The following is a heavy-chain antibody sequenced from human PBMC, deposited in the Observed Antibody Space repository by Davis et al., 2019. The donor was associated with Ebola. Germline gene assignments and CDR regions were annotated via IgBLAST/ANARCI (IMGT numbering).Heavy chain of an antibody. D-gene: IGHD2-15*01. Sequence: GGSLRPSCAASGFTFSSYAMHWVRQAPGKGLEWVAVISYDGSNKYYADSVKGRFTISRDNSKNTLYLQMNSLRAEDTAVYYCARDQGDCSGGSCFIYYYYGMDVWGKGTTVTVSS. CDR3: ARDQGDCSGGSCFIYYYYGMDV. V-gene: IGHV3-30-3*01. J-gene: IGHJ6*04. CDR1: GFTFSSYA. CDR2: ISYDGSNK.